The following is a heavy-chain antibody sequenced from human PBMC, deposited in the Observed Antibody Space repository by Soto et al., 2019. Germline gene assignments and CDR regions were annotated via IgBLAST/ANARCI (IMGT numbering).Heavy chain of an antibody. CDR1: GFTFSTYW. CDR3: ARDSGYSVNDY. CDR2: ISSDGSTT. V-gene: IGHV3-74*01. Sequence: GGSLRLSCAASGFTFSTYWMHWVRQAPGKGLVWVSRISSDGSTTTYADSVKGRFTISRDNAKNTLYLQMNSLRGEDTAVYYCARDSGYSVNDYWGQGTLVTVSS. D-gene: IGHD3-22*01. J-gene: IGHJ4*02.